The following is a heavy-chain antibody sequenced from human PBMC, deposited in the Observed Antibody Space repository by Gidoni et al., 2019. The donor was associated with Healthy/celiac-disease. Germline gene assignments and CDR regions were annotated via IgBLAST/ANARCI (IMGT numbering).Heavy chain of an antibody. D-gene: IGHD1-26*01. CDR1: VFTFSSEA. J-gene: IGHJ4*02. Sequence: EVQLLESGVGLVQPGGSLRLSCAASVFTFSSEAMIWVRQAPGKGLEWVSASSGSGGSTYYADSVKGRFTISRDNSKNTLYLQMNSLRAEDTAVYYCAKDLGGSYYGAFDYWGQGTLVTVSS. CDR3: AKDLGGSYYGAFDY. V-gene: IGHV3-23*01. CDR2: SSGSGGST.